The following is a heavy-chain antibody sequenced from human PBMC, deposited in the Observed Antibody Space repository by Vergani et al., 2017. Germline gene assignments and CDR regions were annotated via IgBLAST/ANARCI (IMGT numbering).Heavy chain of an antibody. CDR1: GYTFTSHY. D-gene: IGHD5-12*01. V-gene: IGHV1-46*01. CDR3: ARDTALTFVNIVAHQPRFDY. CDR2: INPSGGST. Sequence: QVQLVQSGAEVKKPGASVKVSCKASGYTFTSHYIHWVRQAPGQGLEWMGIINPSGGSTSYAQRFQGRVTMTRDTSTSTVYMELSSLRSEATAVYYCARDTALTFVNIVAHQPRFDYWGQGTLVTVSS. J-gene: IGHJ4*02.